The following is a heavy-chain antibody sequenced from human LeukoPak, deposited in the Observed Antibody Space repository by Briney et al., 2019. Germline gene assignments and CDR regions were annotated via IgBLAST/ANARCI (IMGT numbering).Heavy chain of an antibody. Sequence: GGSLRLSCAASGFTFGSHSMNWVRPAPGKGLAWVSSISSSSSYIYYADSVKGRFTIPKDNAKNPLYLQMNRLRAEDTAVYYCARLRIAAAGTNWFDPWGQGPLVTVSS. V-gene: IGHV3-21*01. CDR1: GFTFGSHS. CDR2: ISSSSSYI. D-gene: IGHD6-13*01. J-gene: IGHJ5*02. CDR3: ARLRIAAAGTNWFDP.